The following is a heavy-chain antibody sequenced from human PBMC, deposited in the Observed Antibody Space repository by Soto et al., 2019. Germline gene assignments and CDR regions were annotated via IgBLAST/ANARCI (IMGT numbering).Heavy chain of an antibody. J-gene: IGHJ4*02. CDR3: ARHKRSGSYYDFDY. V-gene: IGHV4-39*01. Sequence: SVTLSLTCTVSGGSISSSSYYCGWIRQPPGKGLEWIGSIYYSGSTYYNPSLKSRVTISVDTSKNQFSLKLSSVTAADTAVYYCARHKRSGSYYDFDYRGQGTLVTVSS. D-gene: IGHD1-26*01. CDR1: GGSISSSSYY. CDR2: IYYSGST.